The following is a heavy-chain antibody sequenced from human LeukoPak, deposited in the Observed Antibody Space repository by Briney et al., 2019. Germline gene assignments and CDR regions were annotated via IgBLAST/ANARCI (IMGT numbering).Heavy chain of an antibody. Sequence: GGSLRLSCAASGFTFTNYAMSWVRQAPGKGLEWVSTISITSGTTYYADSVKGRFTISRDNSKKTLYLQMNSLRAEDTAVYYCAKASDTVTSRNYFDSWGQGTLVTVSS. J-gene: IGHJ4*02. D-gene: IGHD4-17*01. CDR2: ISITSGTT. V-gene: IGHV3-23*01. CDR3: AKASDTVTSRNYFDS. CDR1: GFTFTNYA.